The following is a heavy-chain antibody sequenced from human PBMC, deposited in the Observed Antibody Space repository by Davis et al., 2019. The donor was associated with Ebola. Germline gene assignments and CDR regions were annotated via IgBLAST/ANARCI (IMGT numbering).Heavy chain of an antibody. CDR2: INHSGST. CDR1: GGSISSSSYY. D-gene: IGHD1-26*01. J-gene: IGHJ5*02. V-gene: IGHV4-39*07. CDR3: ARVAINTTGGGSWFDP. Sequence: MPSETLSLTCTVSGGSISSSSYYWGWIRQPPGKGLEWIGEINHSGSTNYNPSLKSRVTISVDTSKNQFSLKLTSVTAADTAVYYCARVAINTTGGGSWFDPWGQGTLVTVSS.